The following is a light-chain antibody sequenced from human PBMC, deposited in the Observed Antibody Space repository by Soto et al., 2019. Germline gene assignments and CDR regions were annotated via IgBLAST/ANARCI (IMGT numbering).Light chain of an antibody. V-gene: IGLV1-51*01. Sequence: QAVLTHPPSVSTAPGHKVSIFCSATNTDIGDNYVAWYQQLPGTAPKLLIYDNNKRPLGIPDRFSGSKSGTSATLAITGLQTGDEADYYCGTWDSRLSIYVLGSGTTVTVL. CDR3: GTWDSRLSIYV. CDR2: DNN. J-gene: IGLJ1*01. CDR1: NTDIGDNY.